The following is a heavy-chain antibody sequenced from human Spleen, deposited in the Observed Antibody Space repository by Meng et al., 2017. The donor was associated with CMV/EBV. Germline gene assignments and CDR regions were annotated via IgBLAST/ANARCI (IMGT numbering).Heavy chain of an antibody. D-gene: IGHD3-3*01. CDR3: ASLYYDFWSGYSPLDY. CDR1: GFTFGDYA. V-gene: IGHV3-21*04. Sequence: GESLKISCTASGFTFGDYAMSWVRQAPGKGLEWVSSISSSSSYIYYADSVKGRFTISRDNAKNSLYLQMNSLRAEDTAVYYCASLYYDFWSGYSPLDYWGQGTLVTVSS. CDR2: ISSSSSYI. J-gene: IGHJ4*02.